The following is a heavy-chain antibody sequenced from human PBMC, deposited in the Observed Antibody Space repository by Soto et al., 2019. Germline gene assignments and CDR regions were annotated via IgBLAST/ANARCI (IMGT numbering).Heavy chain of an antibody. CDR2: ISAYNGNT. CDR3: ARAALNITMIIVVIRDDAFDI. D-gene: IGHD3-22*01. Sequence: ASVKVSCKASGYTFTSYGISWVRQAPGQGLEWMGWISAYNGNTNYAQKLQGRVTMTTDTSTSTAYMELRSLRSDDTAVYYCARAALNITMIIVVIRDDAFDIWGQGKMVTVS. J-gene: IGHJ3*02. V-gene: IGHV1-18*01. CDR1: GYTFTSYG.